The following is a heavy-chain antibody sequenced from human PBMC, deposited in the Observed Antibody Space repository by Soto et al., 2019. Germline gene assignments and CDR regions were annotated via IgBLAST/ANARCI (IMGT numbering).Heavy chain of an antibody. Sequence: GGSLRLSCAASGFTFSAYDMHWVRQAPGKRLEWVAVLWRDGSKVYYADSVKGRFTISRDNSKNTLYLEMNSLRVEDTAVYYCARDGTGWTGGDHWGQGTLVTVSS. V-gene: IGHV3-33*01. CDR3: ARDGTGWTGGDH. J-gene: IGHJ4*02. CDR1: GFTFSAYD. CDR2: LWRDGSKV. D-gene: IGHD6-19*01.